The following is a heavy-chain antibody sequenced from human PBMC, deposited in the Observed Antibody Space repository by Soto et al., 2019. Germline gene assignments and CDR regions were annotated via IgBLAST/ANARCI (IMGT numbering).Heavy chain of an antibody. V-gene: IGHV1-2*04. J-gene: IGHJ4*02. D-gene: IGHD6-19*01. CDR3: ARDVGVGYSSGIDY. Sequence: QVQLVQSGAEVKKPGASVKASFKASGYTFTGYYMHWVRQAPGQGLEWMGWINPNSGGTNYAQKFQGWVTMTRDTSISTAYMELSRLRSDDTAVYYCARDVGVGYSSGIDYWGQGTLVTVSS. CDR2: INPNSGGT. CDR1: GYTFTGYY.